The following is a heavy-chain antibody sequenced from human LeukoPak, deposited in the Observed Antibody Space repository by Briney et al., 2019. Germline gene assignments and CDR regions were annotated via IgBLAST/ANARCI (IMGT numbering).Heavy chain of an antibody. V-gene: IGHV4-38-2*01. D-gene: IGHD1-26*01. CDR1: GFTFSSYA. CDR3: ARFAPDSGHPRFVDY. Sequence: GSLRLSCAASGFTFSSYAMSWVRQAPGTGLEWIGTIIYSGNTYYNPSLKSRVTISVDTSKNQFSLMLRSVTAADRAVYYCARFAPDSGHPRFVDYWGHGTLVTVSS. CDR2: IIYSGNT. J-gene: IGHJ4*01.